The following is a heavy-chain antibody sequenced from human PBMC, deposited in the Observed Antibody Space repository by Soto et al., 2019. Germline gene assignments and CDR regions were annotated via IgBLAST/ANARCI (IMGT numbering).Heavy chain of an antibody. CDR2: ISSSSGTR. D-gene: IGHD3-16*02. V-gene: IGHV3-48*01. CDR3: TRDPTPFGGVIGPLGY. J-gene: IGHJ4*02. CDR1: GFTFTSYS. Sequence: GGSLRLSCAASGFTFTSYSMNWVRQAPGKGLEWVSYISSSSGTRLYADSVRGRFTVSRDDAKKLLYLQMNSLRAEDTAVYYCTRDPTPFGGVIGPLGYWGQGTLVTVSS.